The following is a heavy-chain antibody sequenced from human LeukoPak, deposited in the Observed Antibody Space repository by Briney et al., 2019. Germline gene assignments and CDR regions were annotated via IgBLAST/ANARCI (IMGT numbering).Heavy chain of an antibody. CDR1: GGSISSSSYY. CDR2: IYYSGST. D-gene: IGHD3-22*01. CDR3: ARERSSGYYPRSIDFDY. V-gene: IGHV4-39*07. J-gene: IGHJ4*02. Sequence: PSETLSLTCTVSGGSISSSSYYWGWIRQPPGKGLEWIGSIYYSGSTYYNPSLKSRVTISVDTSKNQFSLKLSSVTAADTAVYYCARERSSGYYPRSIDFDYWGQGTLVTVSS.